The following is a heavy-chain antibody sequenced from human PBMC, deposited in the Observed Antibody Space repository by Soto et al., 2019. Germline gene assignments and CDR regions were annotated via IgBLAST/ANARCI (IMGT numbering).Heavy chain of an antibody. J-gene: IGHJ3*02. D-gene: IGHD6-19*01. CDR1: GYTFTSYG. CDR3: ARDPTTIAVAPYDAFDI. CDR2: ISAYNGNT. V-gene: IGHV1-18*01. Sequence: ASVTVSCKASGYTFTSYGISWVRQAPGQGLEWMGWISAYNGNTNYAQKHQGRVTMTTDTSTSTAYMELRSMRSDDTAVYFCARDPTTIAVAPYDAFDIWGQGAMVTVSS.